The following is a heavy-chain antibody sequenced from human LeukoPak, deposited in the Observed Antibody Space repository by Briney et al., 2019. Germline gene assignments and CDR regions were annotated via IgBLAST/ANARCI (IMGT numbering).Heavy chain of an antibody. J-gene: IGHJ5*02. Sequence: SETLSLTCTVSGGSIRSSYYYWGWIRQPPGKGLEWIGSIYDSGSTYYNPSLKSRVTISVDTSKNQFSLKLNSVTAADTAVYYCARTGSVGATFWFDPWGQGTLVTVSS. V-gene: IGHV4-39*01. CDR1: GGSIRSSYYY. CDR3: ARTGSVGATFWFDP. D-gene: IGHD1-26*01. CDR2: IYDSGST.